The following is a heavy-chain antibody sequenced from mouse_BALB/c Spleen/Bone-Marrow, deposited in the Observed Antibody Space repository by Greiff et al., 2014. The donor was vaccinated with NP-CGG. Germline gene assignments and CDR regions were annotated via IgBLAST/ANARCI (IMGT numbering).Heavy chain of an antibody. V-gene: IGHV14-3*02. CDR1: GFNIKDTY. D-gene: IGHD1-1*01. CDR2: IDPANGNT. Sequence: EVQLQQSGAELVKPGASVKLSCTASGFNIKDTYMHWVKQRPEQGLEWIGRIDPANGNTKYDPKFQGEATITADTSSNTAYLQLISLTSEDTAVYYCASYYYGSSGFAYWGQGTLVTVSA. J-gene: IGHJ3*01. CDR3: ASYYYGSSGFAY.